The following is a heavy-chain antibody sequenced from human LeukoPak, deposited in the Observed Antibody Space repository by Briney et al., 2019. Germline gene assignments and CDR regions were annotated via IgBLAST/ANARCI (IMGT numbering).Heavy chain of an antibody. CDR2: ISGSGGST. CDR1: GFTFSSYA. Sequence: GGSLRLSCAASGFTFSSYAMSWVRQAPGKGLEWVSAISGSGGSTYYADSVKGRFTISRDNSKNTLYLQMNSLRLEDTAVYYCAREKSDDDYGMDVWGQGTTVTVSS. D-gene: IGHD3-16*01. CDR3: AREKSDDDYGMDV. J-gene: IGHJ6*02. V-gene: IGHV3-23*01.